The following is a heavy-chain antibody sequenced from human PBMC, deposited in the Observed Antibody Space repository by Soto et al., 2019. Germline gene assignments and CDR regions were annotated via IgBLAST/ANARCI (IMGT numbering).Heavy chain of an antibody. CDR3: ARSRPFLEWLSVGDYYYYYMDV. J-gene: IGHJ6*03. CDR2: IIPILGIA. Sequence: SVKVSCKASGGTFSSYTISWVRQAPGQGLEWMGRIIPILGIANYAQKFQGRVTITADKSTSTAYMELSSLRSEDTAVYYCARSRPFLEWLSVGDYYYYYMDVWGKGTTVTVSS. CDR1: GGTFSSYT. V-gene: IGHV1-69*02. D-gene: IGHD3-3*01.